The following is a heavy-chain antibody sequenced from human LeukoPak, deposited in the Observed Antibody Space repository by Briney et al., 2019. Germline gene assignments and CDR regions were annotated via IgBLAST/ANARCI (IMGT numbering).Heavy chain of an antibody. J-gene: IGHJ4*02. D-gene: IGHD3-3*01. CDR3: ARDLSGPGGSGYPI. V-gene: IGHV3-30-3*01. CDR2: ISYDGSNK. Sequence: GGSLRLSCAASGFTFSSYAMHWVRQAPGKGLEWVAVISYDGSNKYYADSVKGRFTISRDNSKNTLYLQMNSLRAEDTAVYYCARDLSGPGGSGYPIWGQGTLVTVSS. CDR1: GFTFSSYA.